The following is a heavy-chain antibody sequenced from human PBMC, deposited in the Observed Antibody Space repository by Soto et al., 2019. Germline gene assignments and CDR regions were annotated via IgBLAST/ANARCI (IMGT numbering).Heavy chain of an antibody. CDR3: ARFGFGELLYDY. J-gene: IGHJ4*02. Sequence: SETLSLTCAVYGGSFSGYYWSWIRQPPGKGLEWIGEINHSGSTNYNPSLKSRVTISVDTSKNQFSLKLSSVTAADTAVYYCARFGFGELLYDYWGQGTLVTVSS. CDR1: GGSFSGYY. V-gene: IGHV4-34*01. D-gene: IGHD3-10*01. CDR2: INHSGST.